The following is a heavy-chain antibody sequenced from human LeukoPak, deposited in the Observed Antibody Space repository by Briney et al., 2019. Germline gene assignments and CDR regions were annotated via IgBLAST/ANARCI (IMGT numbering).Heavy chain of an antibody. J-gene: IGHJ4*02. Sequence: GGSLRLSCAASGFSFSSDWMSWVRQAPGKGLEWVANIKQDGSEKYYVDSVKGRFTISRDNAKNSLYLQINILRAEDTAVYYCARGFRGWYAEGFDYWGQGTVVTVSS. CDR3: ARGFRGWYAEGFDY. V-gene: IGHV3-7*01. D-gene: IGHD6-19*01. CDR1: GFSFSSDW. CDR2: IKQDGSEK.